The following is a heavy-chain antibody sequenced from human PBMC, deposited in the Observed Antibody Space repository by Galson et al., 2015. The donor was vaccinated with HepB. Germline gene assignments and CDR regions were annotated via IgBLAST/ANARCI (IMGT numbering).Heavy chain of an antibody. D-gene: IGHD6-13*01. J-gene: IGHJ4*02. CDR1: GDSVASKSAI. V-gene: IGHV6-1*01. CDR2: TYYRSKWYF. CDR3: ARLDPGGDSWLLNYFDY. Sequence: CAISGDSVASKSAIWNWIRQSPSRGLEWLGRTYYRSKWYFNYAASVRGRITINPDTSKNQFSLQLYSVTPEDTAMYYCARLDPGGDSWLLNYFDYWGQGTLVTVS.